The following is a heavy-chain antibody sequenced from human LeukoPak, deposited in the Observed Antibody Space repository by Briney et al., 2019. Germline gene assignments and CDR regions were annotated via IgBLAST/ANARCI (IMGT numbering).Heavy chain of an antibody. CDR3: ARARPVDY. Sequence: GGSLRLSCAASGFTFTSYAMNWVRQAPGKGLEWVPYISSSSGTIYYADSVKGRFTIARDNAKNSLYLQMNSLRAEDTAVYYCARARPVDYWGQGTLVTVSS. J-gene: IGHJ4*02. CDR1: GFTFTSYA. V-gene: IGHV3-48*04. CDR2: ISSSSGTI.